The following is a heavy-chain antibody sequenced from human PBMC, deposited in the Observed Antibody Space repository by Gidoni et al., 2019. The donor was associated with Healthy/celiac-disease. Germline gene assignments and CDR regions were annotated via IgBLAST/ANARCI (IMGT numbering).Heavy chain of an antibody. CDR2: INHSGST. V-gene: IGHV4-34*01. J-gene: IGHJ3*02. Sequence: QVQLPQWGAGLLKRSETLSLTCAVYGGSFRDYYWNWIRQSPGKGREWIGEINHSGSTNYNPSLRSRVTISVDKSKKQFSLSLNSVTAADTAVYYCASPYSRGWDGAFDIWGQGTMVTVSS. CDR3: ASPYSRGWDGAFDI. D-gene: IGHD6-19*01. CDR1: GGSFRDYY.